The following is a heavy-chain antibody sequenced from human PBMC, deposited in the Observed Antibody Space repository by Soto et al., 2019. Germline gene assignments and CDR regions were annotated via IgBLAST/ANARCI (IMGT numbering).Heavy chain of an antibody. D-gene: IGHD6-19*01. CDR3: ASTKKWLAFDY. CDR2: FYNSGNT. Sequence: QVQLQESGPGLVKPSETLSLTCTVSGDSISNYYWTWIRQPPGKGLEWIGCFYNSGNTNYNPSLKSPVTRAADSPSTQCSLRVNSVTAAETAVYYCASTKKWLAFDYWGQGALVTVSS. CDR1: GDSISNYY. J-gene: IGHJ4*02. V-gene: IGHV4-59*01.